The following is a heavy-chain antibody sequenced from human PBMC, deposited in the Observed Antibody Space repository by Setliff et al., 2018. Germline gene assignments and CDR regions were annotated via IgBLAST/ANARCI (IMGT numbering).Heavy chain of an antibody. CDR3: AAARITIFGVVTPLDY. CDR1: GFTFSRYW. J-gene: IGHJ4*02. Sequence: GGSLRLSCAASGFTFSRYWMSWVRQAPGKGLEWVANIKQDGSEKYYVDSVKGRFTISRDNAKNSLYLQMNSLRAEDTAVYYCAAARITIFGVVTPLDYWGQGTLVTVSS. D-gene: IGHD3-3*01. CDR2: IKQDGSEK. V-gene: IGHV3-7*01.